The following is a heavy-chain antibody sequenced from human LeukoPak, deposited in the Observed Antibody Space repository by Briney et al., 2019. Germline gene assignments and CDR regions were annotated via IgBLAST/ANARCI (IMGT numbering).Heavy chain of an antibody. CDR2: IHHRAGA. D-gene: IGHD2-21*02. Sequence: SETLSLTCAVYDGSFTDYYWSWIRHLPGKGLEWIGEIHHRAGANYNPSLWGRVTISADTSKNQFSLHLTSVTAADTATFYCARGPVRDDGLTGISYYFGLDVWGHGTTVTVFS. J-gene: IGHJ6*02. V-gene: IGHV4-34*01. CDR1: DGSFTDYY. CDR3: ARGPVRDDGLTGISYYFGLDV.